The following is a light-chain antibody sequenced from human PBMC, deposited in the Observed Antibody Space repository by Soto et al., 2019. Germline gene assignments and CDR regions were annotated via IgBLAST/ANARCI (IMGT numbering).Light chain of an antibody. Sequence: DIQMTQSPSSLSASVGERVGISCQAIQDISASLICYQQKPEKDRNLLIYDASNLETGVPSRFSGSGSGTDFTLTISSLQPEDIATYYCQQYDNLPPNTFGQGTRLEIK. CDR3: QQYDNLPPNT. CDR2: DAS. J-gene: IGKJ5*01. CDR1: QDISAS. V-gene: IGKV1-33*01.